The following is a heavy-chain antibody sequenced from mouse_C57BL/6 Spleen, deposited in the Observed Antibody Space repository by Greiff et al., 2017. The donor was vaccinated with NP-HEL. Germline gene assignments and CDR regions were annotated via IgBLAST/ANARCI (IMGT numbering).Heavy chain of an antibody. CDR2: IYPRSGNT. J-gene: IGHJ4*01. Sequence: QVQLQQSGAELARPGASVKLSCKASGYTFTSYGISWVKQRTGQGLEWIGEIYPRSGNTYYNEKFKGKATLTADKSSSTAYMELRSLTSEDSAVYFCASDGNWDLYYAMDYWGQGTSVTVSS. CDR1: GYTFTSYG. CDR3: ASDGNWDLYYAMDY. V-gene: IGHV1-81*01. D-gene: IGHD4-1*01.